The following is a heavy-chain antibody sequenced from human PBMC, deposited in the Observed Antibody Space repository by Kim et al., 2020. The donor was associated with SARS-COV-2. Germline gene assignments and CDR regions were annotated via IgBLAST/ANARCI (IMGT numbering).Heavy chain of an antibody. J-gene: IGHJ6*02. CDR1: GGSFSGYY. D-gene: IGHD4-17*01. CDR2: INHSGST. CDR3: ARGRGGTTVVTLGLGYYYYGMDV. V-gene: IGHV4-34*01. Sequence: SETLSLTCADYGGSFSGYYWSWIRQPPGKGLEWIGEINHSGSTNYNPSLKSRVTISVDTSKNQFSLKLSSVTAADTAVYYCARGRGGTTVVTLGLGYYYYGMDVWGQGTTVTVSS.